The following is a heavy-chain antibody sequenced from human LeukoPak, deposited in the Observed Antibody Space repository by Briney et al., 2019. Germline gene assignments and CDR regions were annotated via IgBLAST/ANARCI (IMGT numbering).Heavy chain of an antibody. J-gene: IGHJ6*02. CDR3: ATAMLIDYYGMDV. D-gene: IGHD2-8*01. CDR2: IFPGDADT. Sequence: GESLKISCKGSGYSFTSYWIGWVRQMPGEGLEWMGIIFPGDADTRYSPSFQGQVTISAATSISTAYLQWSSLKASDTAMYYCATAMLIDYYGMDVWGQGTTVTVSS. CDR1: GYSFTSYW. V-gene: IGHV5-51*01.